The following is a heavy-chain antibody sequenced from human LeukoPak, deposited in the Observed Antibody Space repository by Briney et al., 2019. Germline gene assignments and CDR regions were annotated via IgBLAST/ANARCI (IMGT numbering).Heavy chain of an antibody. CDR3: VKGLAFAAVAEGHFQH. Sequence: PGGSLRLSCAASGFTLGDHAMHWVRQPPGKGLEWVSGINWNSGSRDYADSVRGRFTISRDTAQNSLFLHMDNLRPEDTAFYYCVKGLAFAAVAEGHFQHWGQGALVTVSS. D-gene: IGHD6-25*01. V-gene: IGHV3-9*01. CDR2: INWNSGSR. CDR1: GFTLGDHA. J-gene: IGHJ1*01.